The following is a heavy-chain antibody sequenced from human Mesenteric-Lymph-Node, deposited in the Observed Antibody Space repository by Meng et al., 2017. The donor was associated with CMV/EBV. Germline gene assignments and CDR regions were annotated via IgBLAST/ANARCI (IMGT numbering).Heavy chain of an antibody. D-gene: IGHD3-10*01. CDR2: MWSSGSA. Sequence: GESLKISCAASGLSVSSNYMNWVRQAPGKGLEWVAVMWSSGSAVYADAVKGRFTISRDNAKNSLYLQMNSLRAEDTAVYYCARRQILYGSGSSPRGYGMDVWGQGTTVTVSS. J-gene: IGHJ6*02. CDR3: ARRQILYGSGSSPRGYGMDV. V-gene: IGHV3-66*01. CDR1: GLSVSSNY.